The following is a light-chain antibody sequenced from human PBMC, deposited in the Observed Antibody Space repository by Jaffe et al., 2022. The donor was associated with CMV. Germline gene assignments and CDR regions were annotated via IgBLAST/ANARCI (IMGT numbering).Light chain of an antibody. Sequence: DIQISQSPSSLSASVGDRVTITCRTSQNIRTYLNWYQHKPGESPKLLVYATSFLHTGVLSRFKGSGTGTSFTLTITGLQPEDFATYFCQQTFSDVFTFGGGTRVE. CDR2: ATS. CDR1: QNIRTY. V-gene: IGKV1-39*01. CDR3: QQTFSDVFT. J-gene: IGKJ4*01.